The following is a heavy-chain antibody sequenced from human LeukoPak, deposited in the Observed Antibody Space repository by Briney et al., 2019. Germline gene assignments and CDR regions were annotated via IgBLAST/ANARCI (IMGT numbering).Heavy chain of an antibody. CDR1: GGSFSGYY. CDR3: ARGRSRYFDL. Sequence: PSETLSLTCAVYGGSFSGYYWSWIRQPPGKGLEWIGEINHSGGTNYNPSLKSRVTISVDTSKNQFSLKLSSVTAADTAVYYCARGRSRYFDLWGRGTLVTVSS. CDR2: INHSGGT. J-gene: IGHJ2*01. V-gene: IGHV4-34*01.